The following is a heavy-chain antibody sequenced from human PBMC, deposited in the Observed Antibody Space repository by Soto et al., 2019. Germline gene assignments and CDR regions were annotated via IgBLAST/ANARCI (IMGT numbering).Heavy chain of an antibody. J-gene: IGHJ5*02. CDR3: ARVFSDSSNFFDP. V-gene: IGHV4-31*03. D-gene: IGHD6-13*01. CDR2: IYYSGST. CDR1: GGSISSGNYY. Sequence: SETLSLSCTVSGGSISSGNYYWSWIRQHPGKGLEWIGYIYYSGSTSYNPSLKSRVTISVDTSKNHFSLKLSSVTAADTAVYYCARVFSDSSNFFDPWGQGTLVTVS.